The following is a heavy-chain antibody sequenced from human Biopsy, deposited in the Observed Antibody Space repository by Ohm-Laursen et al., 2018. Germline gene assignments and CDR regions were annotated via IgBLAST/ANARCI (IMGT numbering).Heavy chain of an antibody. CDR2: ISPISDTA. V-gene: IGHV1-69*04. CDR1: GATFSSIG. CDR3: ARTFGESFYGLSCDP. D-gene: IGHD2/OR15-2a*01. J-gene: IGHJ5*01. Sequence: ASVKVSCNASGATFSSIGITWVRQVPGQGLEWMGRISPISDTAHYAQKFQGRVTISADKSTGTAFMEPSSLRSEDTAVYYCARTFGESFYGLSCDPWGQGSLVTVSS.